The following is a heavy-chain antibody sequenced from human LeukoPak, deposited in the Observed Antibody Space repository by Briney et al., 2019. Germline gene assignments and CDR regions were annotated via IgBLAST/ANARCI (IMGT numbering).Heavy chain of an antibody. V-gene: IGHV1-69*04. CDR3: VRDLEWPFEAY. CDR2: IIPILGIA. Sequence: GASVKVSCKASGYTFTGYYMHWVRQAPGQGLEWMGRIIPILGIANYAQKFQGRVTITADKSTSTAYMELSSLRSEDTAVYYCVRDLEWPFEAYWGQGTLVTVSS. D-gene: IGHD3-3*01. CDR1: GYTFTGYY. J-gene: IGHJ4*02.